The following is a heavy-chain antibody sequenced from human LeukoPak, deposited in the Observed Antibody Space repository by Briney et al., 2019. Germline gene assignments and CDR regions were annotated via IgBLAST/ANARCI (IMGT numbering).Heavy chain of an antibody. CDR1: GYTFTSYG. CDR3: ASYPVSSSWYYFDY. D-gene: IGHD6-13*01. Sequence: ASVKVSCKASGYTFTSYGISWVRQAPGQGLEWMGWISAYNGNTNYAQKLQGRVTMTTDTSTSTAYMELRSLRSDDTAVYYCASYPVSSSWYYFDYWGQGTLVTVSS. CDR2: ISAYNGNT. V-gene: IGHV1-18*01. J-gene: IGHJ4*02.